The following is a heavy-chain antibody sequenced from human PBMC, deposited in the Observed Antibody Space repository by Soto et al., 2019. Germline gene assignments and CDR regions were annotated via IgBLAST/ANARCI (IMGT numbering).Heavy chain of an antibody. CDR3: ARHSTYTADY. CDR2: INSDGSTT. J-gene: IGHJ4*02. D-gene: IGHD6-13*01. CDR1: GFTFSSRW. V-gene: IGHV3-74*01. Sequence: EVRLVESGGGLVQPGGSLRLSCATSGFTFSSRWMQWVRQAPGKGLVWVSFINSDGSTTTYADSVKGRFTISRDNAQDTVYLRMSSLGVDDTAVYYCARHSTYTADYWGQGTLVTVTS.